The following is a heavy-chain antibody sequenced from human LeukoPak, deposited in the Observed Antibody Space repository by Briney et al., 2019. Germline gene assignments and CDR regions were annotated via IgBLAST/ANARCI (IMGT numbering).Heavy chain of an antibody. D-gene: IGHD6-19*01. J-gene: IGHJ4*02. CDR1: GFTFSSYE. CDR3: AKDTPRYSSGWYPHVDY. CDR2: ISSSGSTI. V-gene: IGHV3-48*03. Sequence: PGGSLKLSCAASGFTFSSYEMNWVRQAPGKGLEWVSYISSSGSTIYYADSVKGRFTISRDNAKNSLYLQMNSLRAEDTAVYYCAKDTPRYSSGWYPHVDYWGQGTLVTVSS.